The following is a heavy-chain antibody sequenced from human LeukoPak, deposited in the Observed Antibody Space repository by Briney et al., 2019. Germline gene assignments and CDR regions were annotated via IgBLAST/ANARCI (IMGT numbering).Heavy chain of an antibody. V-gene: IGHV3-7*03. CDR3: IVFGDSNH. J-gene: IGHJ5*02. CDR1: GFTFSSFW. D-gene: IGHD4-17*01. CDR2: IKEDGSRK. Sequence: GGSLRLSCAASGFTFSSFWMSWVRQTPGKGLEWVANIKEDGSRKHYTGSVRGRFTISRDTSKNTLYLQINSLRVEDTAVYYCIVFGDSNHWGQGTLVTVSS.